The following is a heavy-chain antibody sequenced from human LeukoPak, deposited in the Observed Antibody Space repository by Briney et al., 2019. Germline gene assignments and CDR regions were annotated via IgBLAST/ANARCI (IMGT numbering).Heavy chain of an antibody. CDR1: GGSFSGYY. CDR3: ARGLGYCTGGSCYRYWYFDL. CDR2: INHSGST. Sequence: SETLSLTCAVYGGSFSGYYWSWIRQPPGKGLEWIGEINHSGSTNYNPSLKSRVTISVDTSKNQFSLKLSSVTAADTAVYYCARGLGYCTGGSCYRYWYFDLWGPGTLVTVSS. J-gene: IGHJ2*01. V-gene: IGHV4-34*01. D-gene: IGHD2-15*01.